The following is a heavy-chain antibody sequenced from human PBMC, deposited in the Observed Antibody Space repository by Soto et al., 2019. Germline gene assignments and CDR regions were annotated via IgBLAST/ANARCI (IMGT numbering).Heavy chain of an antibody. CDR2: IYWDDDK. J-gene: IGHJ4*02. Sequence: QITLKESGPPQVKATQTLTLTCVFSGFSFNTAVGVGWIRQPPGKALEWLAHIYWDDDKRYSPSLKSRLTITKDTSKNQVVLTMTDVGPVDTATYYCAHLYYDVLTESFYYFNYWGQGTLVTVSS. V-gene: IGHV2-5*02. CDR1: GFSFNTAVG. CDR3: AHLYYDVLTESFYYFNY. D-gene: IGHD3-9*01.